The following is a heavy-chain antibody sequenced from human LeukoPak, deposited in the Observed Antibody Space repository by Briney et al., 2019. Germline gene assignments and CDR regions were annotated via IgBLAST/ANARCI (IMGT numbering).Heavy chain of an antibody. CDR3: ARLGYCSSTSCLRLDY. Sequence: ALVKVSCKASGYIFTSYDINWVRQATGQGLEWMGWMNPNSGNTGYAQKFQGRVTMTRNTSISTAYMELSSLRSEDTAVYYCARLGYCSSTSCLRLDYWGQGTLVTVSS. J-gene: IGHJ4*02. CDR1: GYIFTSYD. D-gene: IGHD2-2*01. V-gene: IGHV1-8*01. CDR2: MNPNSGNT.